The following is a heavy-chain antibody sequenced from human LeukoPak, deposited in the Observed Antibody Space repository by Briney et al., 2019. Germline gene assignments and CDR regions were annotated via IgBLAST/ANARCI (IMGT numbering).Heavy chain of an antibody. CDR3: ARATGTTRLLGY. V-gene: IGHV4-34*01. D-gene: IGHD1-7*01. CDR2: INHSGST. Sequence: PSETLSLTCAVYGGSFSGYYWRWIRQPPGKGLEWSGEINHSGSTNYNPSLKSRVTISVDTSKTQFSLKLSSVTAADTAVYYCARATGTTRLLGYWGQGTLVTVSS. J-gene: IGHJ4*02. CDR1: GGSFSGYY.